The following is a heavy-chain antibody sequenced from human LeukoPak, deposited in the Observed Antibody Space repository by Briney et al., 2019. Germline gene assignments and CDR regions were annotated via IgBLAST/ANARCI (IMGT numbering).Heavy chain of an antibody. D-gene: IGHD3-10*02. CDR2: IIPSGHTT. Sequence: GGTLRLSCAASGFTFSSHGMNWVRQAPGKGLEWVSGIIPSGHTTYYADSVRGRFTISRDNAKNSLYLQMNSLRAEDTAVYYCAELGITMIGGVWGKGTTVTISS. J-gene: IGHJ6*04. V-gene: IGHV3-23*01. CDR3: AELGITMIGGV. CDR1: GFTFSSHG.